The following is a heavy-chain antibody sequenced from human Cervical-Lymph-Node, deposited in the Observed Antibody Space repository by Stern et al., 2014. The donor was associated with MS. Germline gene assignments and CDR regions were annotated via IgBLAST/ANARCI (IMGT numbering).Heavy chain of an antibody. V-gene: IGHV3-30*18. CDR2: ISYDGRNR. Sequence: VHLVESGGGVVQPGRSLRLSCAASGFTFSAHGMHWVRQAPGKGLEWVAVISYDGRNRQYGDSVKGRFTISRDNAKKTLYLQMNSLRSEDTAVYYCAKVGTAYSSGAIDPWGQGTLVTVSS. J-gene: IGHJ5*02. CDR1: GFTFSAHG. CDR3: AKVGTAYSSGAIDP. D-gene: IGHD3/OR15-3a*01.